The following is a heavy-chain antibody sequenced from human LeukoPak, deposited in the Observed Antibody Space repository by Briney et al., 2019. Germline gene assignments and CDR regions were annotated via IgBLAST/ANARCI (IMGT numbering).Heavy chain of an antibody. CDR3: ARVTMVRFDY. Sequence: GGSLRLSCAASGFTFSSYEMNWVRQAPGKGLEWVSYISSSGSTIYYADSVKGRFTISRDNAKNSLYLQMNSLRAEGTAVYYCARVTMVRFDYWGQGALVTVSS. D-gene: IGHD4/OR15-4a*01. V-gene: IGHV3-48*03. CDR1: GFTFSSYE. CDR2: ISSSGSTI. J-gene: IGHJ4*02.